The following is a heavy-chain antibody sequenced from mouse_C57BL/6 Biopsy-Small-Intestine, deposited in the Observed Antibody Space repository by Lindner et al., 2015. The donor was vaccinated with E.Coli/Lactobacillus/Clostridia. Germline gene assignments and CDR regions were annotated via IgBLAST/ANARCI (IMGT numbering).Heavy chain of an antibody. V-gene: IGHV1S136*01. D-gene: IGHD1-1*02. CDR3: ARDSSSWYYYYYGMDI. Sequence: SVKVSCKASGYTFTDYAMNWVRQAPGQGLEWIGWISGYNDDTDYARKFQGRVTMTKDTSTSTAFMELRSLRSDDTAVYYCARDSSSWYYYYYGMDIWGQGTTITVSS. J-gene: IGHJ1*01. CDR2: ISGYNDDT. CDR1: GYTFTDYA.